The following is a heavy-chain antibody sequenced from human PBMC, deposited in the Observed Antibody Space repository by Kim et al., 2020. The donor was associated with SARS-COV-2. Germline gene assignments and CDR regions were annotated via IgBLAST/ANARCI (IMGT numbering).Heavy chain of an antibody. CDR1: GFAFSTYG. CDR2: IWYDGSNA. CDR3: ARDGTATYWTYFDY. D-gene: IGHD1-7*01. J-gene: IGHJ4*02. V-gene: IGHV3-33*01. Sequence: GGSLRLSCAASGFAFSTYGMHWVRQAPGKGLEWVAVIWYDGSNAFYADSVKGRFTISRDNSKNTLFLQMNNLRAEDTAIYYCARDGTATYWTYFDYWGQGTLVTVSS.